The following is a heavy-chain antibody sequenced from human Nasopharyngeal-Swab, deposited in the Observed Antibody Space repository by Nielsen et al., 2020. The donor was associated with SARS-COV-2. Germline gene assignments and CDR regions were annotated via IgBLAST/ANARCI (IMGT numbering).Heavy chain of an antibody. D-gene: IGHD6-13*01. Sequence: GASLQISCAASGFTFSSYGMHWVRQAPGKGLEWVAVISYDGSNKYYADSVKGRFTISRDNSKNTLYLQMNSLRAEDTAVYYCAKDGGTSSSLLDPWGQGTLVTVSS. CDR2: ISYDGSNK. V-gene: IGHV3-30*18. CDR3: AKDGGTSSSLLDP. CDR1: GFTFSSYG. J-gene: IGHJ5*02.